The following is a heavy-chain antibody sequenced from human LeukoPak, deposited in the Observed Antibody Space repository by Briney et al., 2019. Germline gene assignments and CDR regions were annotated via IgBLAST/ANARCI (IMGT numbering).Heavy chain of an antibody. V-gene: IGHV1-46*03. D-gene: IGHD4-17*01. CDR2: FNPSGGST. Sequence: GPPVKVSCKASGYTFTTYYIHWVRQAPGQGLEWGGIFNPSGGSTNYAQQFQDRVTMTRDTSTSTVYMELSSLRSEDTAVYYCTRGDYEERFDYWGQGTLVTVSS. CDR1: GYTFTTYY. J-gene: IGHJ4*02. CDR3: TRGDYEERFDY.